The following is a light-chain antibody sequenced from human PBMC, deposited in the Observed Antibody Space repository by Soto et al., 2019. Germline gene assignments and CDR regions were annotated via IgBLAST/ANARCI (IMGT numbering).Light chain of an antibody. CDR2: GAS. V-gene: IGKV3-15*01. J-gene: IGKJ1*01. CDR1: QSVSSN. CDR3: QHRGT. Sequence: EIVMTQSPATLSVSPGERATLSCRASQSVSSNLAWYQQKPGQAPRLLIYGASTRATGIPARFSGSGSGTEFTLTISSLQSEDFAVYYCQHRGTFSQGTKVEIK.